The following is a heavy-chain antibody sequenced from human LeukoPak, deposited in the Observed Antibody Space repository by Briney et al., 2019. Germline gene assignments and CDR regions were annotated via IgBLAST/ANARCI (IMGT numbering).Heavy chain of an antibody. J-gene: IGHJ4*02. V-gene: IGHV5-51*01. CDR3: ARLRLGFLWNPNDY. Sequence: GGSLRLSCKGSGYSFTSYWIGWVRQMPGKGLEWMGIIYPGDSDTRYSPSLQGQVTISADKSISTAYLQWSSLKASDTAMYYCARLRLGFLWNPNDYWGQGTLVTVSS. CDR2: IYPGDSDT. D-gene: IGHD1-1*01. CDR1: GYSFTSYW.